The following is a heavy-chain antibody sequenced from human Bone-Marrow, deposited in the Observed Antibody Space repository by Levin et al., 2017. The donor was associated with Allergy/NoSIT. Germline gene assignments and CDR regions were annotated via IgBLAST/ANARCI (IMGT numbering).Heavy chain of an antibody. D-gene: IGHD3-3*01. Sequence: GGSLRLSCAASGFTFSSYAMHWVRQAPGKGLEWVAVISYDGSNKYYADSVKGRFTISRDNSKNTLYLQMNSLRAEDTAVYYCARERVGPYDFWSGYGWRAIDYWGQGTLVTVSS. CDR2: ISYDGSNK. CDR3: ARERVGPYDFWSGYGWRAIDY. V-gene: IGHV3-30*04. CDR1: GFTFSSYA. J-gene: IGHJ4*02.